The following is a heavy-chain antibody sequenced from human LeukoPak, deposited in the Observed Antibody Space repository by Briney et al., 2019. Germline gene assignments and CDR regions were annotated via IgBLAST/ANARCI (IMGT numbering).Heavy chain of an antibody. V-gene: IGHV4-59*08. CDR3: ARLAGASPR. CDR1: GGSISSYY. D-gene: IGHD1-26*01. Sequence: FETLSLTCTVSGGSISSYYWSWIRQPPGKGLEWIGYIYYSGSTNYNPSLKSRVTISVDTSKNQFSLKLSSVTAADTVVYYCARLAGASPRWGQGTLVTVSS. J-gene: IGHJ4*02. CDR2: IYYSGST.